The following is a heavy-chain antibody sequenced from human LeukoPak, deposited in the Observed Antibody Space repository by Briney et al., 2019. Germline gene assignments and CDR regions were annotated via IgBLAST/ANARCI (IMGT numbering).Heavy chain of an antibody. J-gene: IGHJ4*02. CDR2: IIPIFGTA. D-gene: IGHD2-2*01. V-gene: IGHV1-69*13. CDR3: ARQYCSSTSCYGDFDY. Sequence: SVKVSCKASGGTFSSYAISWVRQAPGQGLEWMGGIIPIFGTANYAQKFQGRVTITADESTSTAYMELSSLRSEDAAVYYCARQYCSSTSCYGDFDYWGQGTLVTVSS. CDR1: GGTFSSYA.